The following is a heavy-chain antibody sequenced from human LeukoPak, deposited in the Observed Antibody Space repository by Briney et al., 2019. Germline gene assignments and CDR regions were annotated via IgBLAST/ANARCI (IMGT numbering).Heavy chain of an antibody. CDR3: ARDRTGFGESYFDY. Sequence: GGSLRLSCAASGFTFSSYAMHWVRQAPGKGLEWVAVISYDGSNKYYADSVKGRFTISRDNSKNTLYLQMSSLRAEDTAVYYCARDRTGFGESYFDYWGQGTLVTVSS. D-gene: IGHD3-10*01. V-gene: IGHV3-30*04. J-gene: IGHJ4*02. CDR1: GFTFSSYA. CDR2: ISYDGSNK.